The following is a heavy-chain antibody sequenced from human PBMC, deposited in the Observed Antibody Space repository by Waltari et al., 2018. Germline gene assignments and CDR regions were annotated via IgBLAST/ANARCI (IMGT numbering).Heavy chain of an antibody. CDR3: ARAARGWIDY. CDR1: GGSISSYY. V-gene: IGHV4-59*01. CDR2: IYYSGST. Sequence: QVQLQESGPGLVKPSETLSLTCTVSGGSISSYYWSWIRQPPGKGLEWIGYIYYSGSTNSNPSLKSRVTISVDTSKNQFSLKLSSVTAADTAVYYCARAARGWIDYWGQGTLVTVSS. D-gene: IGHD6-19*01. J-gene: IGHJ4*02.